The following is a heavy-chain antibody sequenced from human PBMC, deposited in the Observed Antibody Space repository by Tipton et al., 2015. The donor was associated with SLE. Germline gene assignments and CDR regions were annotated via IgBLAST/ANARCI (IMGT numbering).Heavy chain of an antibody. CDR3: SREGRGSSGFDY. CDR2: ISYSGST. D-gene: IGHD6-6*01. J-gene: IGHJ4*02. CDR1: GGSISSSSYY. Sequence: LRLSCTVSGGSISSSSYYWSWIRQPPGKGLEWIGYISYSGSTNYNPSLKSRVTISVDTSKNQFSLKLRSVTAADTAVYYCSREGRGSSGFDYWGQGTLVTVSS. V-gene: IGHV4-61*01.